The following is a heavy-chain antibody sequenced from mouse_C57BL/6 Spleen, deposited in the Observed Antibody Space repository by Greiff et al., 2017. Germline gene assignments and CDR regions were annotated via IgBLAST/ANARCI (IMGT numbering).Heavy chain of an antibody. CDR2: IDPETGGT. J-gene: IGHJ1*03. CDR1: GYTFTDYE. CDR3: TRSDYYGSSYEWYFDV. V-gene: IGHV1-15*01. Sequence: VKLQESGAELVRPGASVTLSCKASGYTFTDYEMHWVKQTPVHGLEWIGAIDPETGGTAYNQKFKGKAILTADKSSSTAYMELRSLTSEDSAVYYCTRSDYYGSSYEWYFDVWGTGTTVTVSS. D-gene: IGHD1-1*01.